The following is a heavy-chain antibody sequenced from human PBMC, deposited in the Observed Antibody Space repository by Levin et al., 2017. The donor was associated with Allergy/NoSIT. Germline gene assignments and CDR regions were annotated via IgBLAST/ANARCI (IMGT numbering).Heavy chain of an antibody. CDR3: AKDYGEGGAARPFDH. CDR2: IWYDGDNK. V-gene: IGHV3-33*06. J-gene: IGHJ4*02. Sequence: GESLKISCAASGFNFNRYAMHWVRQAPGKGLEWMAVIWYDGDNKYYGDSVKGRFTISRDNVNNIVYLQMSSLRAEDTAVYFCAKDYGEGGAARPFDHWGQGTLVAVSS. CDR1: GFNFNRYA. D-gene: IGHD6-6*01.